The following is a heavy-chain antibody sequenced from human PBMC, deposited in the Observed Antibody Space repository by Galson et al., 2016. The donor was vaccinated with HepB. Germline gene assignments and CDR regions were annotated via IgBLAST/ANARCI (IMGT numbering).Heavy chain of an antibody. Sequence: LSLTCGVYGRSLSGDYWSWIRQSPGKGLELIGYIYYSGRTNYNHSLKSRVTISVDTSKNQFSLNLTSVTAADTAVYYCAKVVGEGWFDPWGQGILVTVSS. J-gene: IGHJ5*02. V-gene: IGHV4-59*01. CDR1: GRSLSGDY. CDR2: IYYSGRT. D-gene: IGHD3-10*01. CDR3: AKVVGEGWFDP.